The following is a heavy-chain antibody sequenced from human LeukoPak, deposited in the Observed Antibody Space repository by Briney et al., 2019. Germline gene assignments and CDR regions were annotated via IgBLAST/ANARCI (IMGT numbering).Heavy chain of an antibody. D-gene: IGHD2-21*02. V-gene: IGHV1-2*02. CDR3: ARDVTGAQPWFFDF. CDR2: INPNSGGT. J-gene: IGHJ2*01. Sequence: ASVKVSCKASGYTFIAYYMHWVRQAPGQGLEWMGWINPNSGGTNYAQKFQGRVTMTRDTSISTAYMELSRLRSDDTAVYYCARDVTGAQPWFFDFWGRGTLVIVSS. CDR1: GYTFIAYY.